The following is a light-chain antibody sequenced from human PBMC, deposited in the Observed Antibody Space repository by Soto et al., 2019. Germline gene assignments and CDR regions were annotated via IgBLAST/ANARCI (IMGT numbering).Light chain of an antibody. CDR1: QSVSNN. CDR3: QQYNNWAIS. CDR2: GAS. J-gene: IGKJ5*01. Sequence: EIVMTQSPATLSVSPGQRDTLSCRASQSVSNNLAWYQQKPGQAPRLLIYGASTRTTGIPARFSGSGSGTELTLTISVLQSEDFAVYYCQQYNNWAISFGQGTRLEIK. V-gene: IGKV3-15*01.